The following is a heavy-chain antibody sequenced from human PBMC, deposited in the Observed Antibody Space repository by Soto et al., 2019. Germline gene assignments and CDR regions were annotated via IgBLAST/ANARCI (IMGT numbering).Heavy chain of an antibody. V-gene: IGHV4-34*01. Sequence: QVQLQQWGAGLLKPSETLSLTCAVYGGSVSGYYWNWIRQPPGKELEWIGEIYDSGGTNYNPSLKSRVSMSVDKSKNQFSLKLNSVTAADTAVYYCARSLNRVATIRGSSSVTGRCGQGTLVTVSS. J-gene: IGHJ4*02. D-gene: IGHD5-12*01. CDR1: GGSVSGYY. CDR3: ARSLNRVATIRGSSSVTGR. CDR2: IYDSGGT.